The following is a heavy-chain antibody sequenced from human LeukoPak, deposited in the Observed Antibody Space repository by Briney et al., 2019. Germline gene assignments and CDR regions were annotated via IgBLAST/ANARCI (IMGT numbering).Heavy chain of an antibody. V-gene: IGHV3-30*02. D-gene: IGHD2-15*01. CDR2: IRYDGSNK. CDR1: GFTFSSYG. CDR3: AKGWRGGYFDY. J-gene: IGHJ4*02. Sequence: GRSLRLSCAASGFTFSSYGMHWVRQAPGKGLEWVAFIRYDGSNKYYADSVKGRFTISRDNSKNTLYLQMNSLRAEDTAVYYCAKGWRGGYFDYWGQGTLVTVSS.